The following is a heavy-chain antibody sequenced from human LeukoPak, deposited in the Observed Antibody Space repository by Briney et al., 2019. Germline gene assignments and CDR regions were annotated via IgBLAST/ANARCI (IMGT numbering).Heavy chain of an antibody. V-gene: IGHV1-2*02. CDR3: ARSRYCSSTSCYRAAFDI. CDR2: INPNSGGT. Sequence: ASVKVSCKASGYTFTGYYMHWVRQAPGQGLEWMGWINPNSGGTNYAQEFQGRVTMTRDTSISTAYMELSRLRSDDTAVYYCARSRYCSSTSCYRAAFDIWGQGTMVTVSS. J-gene: IGHJ3*02. D-gene: IGHD2-2*02. CDR1: GYTFTGYY.